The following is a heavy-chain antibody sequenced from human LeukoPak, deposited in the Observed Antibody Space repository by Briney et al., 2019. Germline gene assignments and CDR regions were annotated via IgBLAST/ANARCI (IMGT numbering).Heavy chain of an antibody. CDR1: GGSISSSSYY. Sequence: PSETLSLTCTVSGGSISSSSYYWGWIRQPPGKGLEWIGSIHYSGSTYYNPSLKSRVTISVDTSKNQFSLKLSSVTAADTAVYYCARHNRHYDFWSGYYNPGPLEYWGQGTLVTVSS. CDR2: IHYSGST. V-gene: IGHV4-39*01. D-gene: IGHD3-3*01. J-gene: IGHJ4*02. CDR3: ARHNRHYDFWSGYYNPGPLEY.